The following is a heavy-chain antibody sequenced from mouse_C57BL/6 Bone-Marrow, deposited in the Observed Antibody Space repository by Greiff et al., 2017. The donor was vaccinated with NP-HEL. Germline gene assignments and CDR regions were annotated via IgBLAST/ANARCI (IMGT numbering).Heavy chain of an antibody. Sequence: VKLMESGPELVKPGASVKISCKASGYAFSSSWMNWVKQRPGKGLEWIGRIYPGDGDTNYNGKFKGKATLSADKSSSTAYMQLSSLTSEDSAVYFCAGYYDYPYYAMDYWGQGTSVTVSS. CDR3: AGYYDYPYYAMDY. J-gene: IGHJ4*01. V-gene: IGHV1-82*01. CDR1: GYAFSSSW. CDR2: IYPGDGDT. D-gene: IGHD2-4*01.